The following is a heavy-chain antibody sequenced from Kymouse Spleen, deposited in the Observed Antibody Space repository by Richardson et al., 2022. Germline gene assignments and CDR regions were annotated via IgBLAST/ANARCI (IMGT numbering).Heavy chain of an antibody. CDR1: GGTFSSYA. D-gene: IGHD6-6*01. CDR3: AREVAARPYYYYYGMDV. Sequence: QVQLVQSGAEVKKPGSSVKVSCKASGGTFSSYAISWVRQAPGQGLEWMGGIIPIFGTANYAQKFQGRVTITTDESTSTAYMELSSLRSEDTAVYYCAREVAARPYYYYYGMDVWGQGTTVTVSS. V-gene: IGHV1-69*05. CDR2: IIPIFGTA. J-gene: IGHJ6*02.